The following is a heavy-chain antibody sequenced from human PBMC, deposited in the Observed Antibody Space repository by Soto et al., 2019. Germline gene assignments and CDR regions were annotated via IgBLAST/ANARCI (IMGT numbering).Heavy chain of an antibody. CDR3: ASHGWSSTAGRYYYVMDV. Sequence: QVQLVQSGAEVKKPGSSVKVSCKASGGTFSSYAISWVRQAPGQGLEWMGGIIPIFGTADYAQKFQGRVTITADESTSTAYMELSTLRSEDTAVYYCASHGWSSTAGRYYYVMDVWGQGTTVTVSS. D-gene: IGHD1-26*01. J-gene: IGHJ6*02. CDR2: IIPIFGTA. CDR1: GGTFSSYA. V-gene: IGHV1-69*12.